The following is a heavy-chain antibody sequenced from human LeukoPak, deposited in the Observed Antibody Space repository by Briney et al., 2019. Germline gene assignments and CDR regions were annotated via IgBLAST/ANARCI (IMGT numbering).Heavy chain of an antibody. Sequence: GGSLRLSCAASGFTFSSYGMHWVRQAPGKGLEWVAVIWYDGSNKYYADSVKGRFTISRVNSKNTLYLQTNSLRAEDTAVYYCARDRYDSSGYSEIDYWGQGTLVTVSS. CDR2: IWYDGSNK. CDR3: ARDRYDSSGYSEIDY. J-gene: IGHJ4*02. CDR1: GFTFSSYG. V-gene: IGHV3-33*01. D-gene: IGHD3-22*01.